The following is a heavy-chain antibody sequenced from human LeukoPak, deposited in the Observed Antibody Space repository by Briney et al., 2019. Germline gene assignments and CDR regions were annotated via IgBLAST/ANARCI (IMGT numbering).Heavy chain of an antibody. CDR2: IRYDGSNE. V-gene: IGHV3-30*02. CDR3: TTESSSWYDVNYYYYYMDV. Sequence: RGSLRLSCAASGFTFSSYGMHWVRQAPGKGLEWVSFIRYDGSNEYYADSVRGRFTISRDNSKNTLYLQMNSLKTEDTAVYYCTTESSSWYDVNYYYYYMDVWGKGTTVTVSS. J-gene: IGHJ6*03. D-gene: IGHD6-13*01. CDR1: GFTFSSYG.